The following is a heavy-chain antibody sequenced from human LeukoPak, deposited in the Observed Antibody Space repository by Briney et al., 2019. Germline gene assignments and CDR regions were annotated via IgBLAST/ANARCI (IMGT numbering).Heavy chain of an antibody. CDR3: AKGKAAGAVDWFDP. D-gene: IGHD6-13*01. J-gene: IGHJ5*02. CDR1: GFTFSNYA. Sequence: GGSLRLSCAASGFTFSNYAMMWVRQAPGKGLEWFSSITGGGDTYYVDSVKGRFTVSRDNSKNTLYLQINSLTADDTALYYCAKGKAAGAVDWFDPWGQGTLVTVSS. CDR2: ITGGGDT. V-gene: IGHV3-23*01.